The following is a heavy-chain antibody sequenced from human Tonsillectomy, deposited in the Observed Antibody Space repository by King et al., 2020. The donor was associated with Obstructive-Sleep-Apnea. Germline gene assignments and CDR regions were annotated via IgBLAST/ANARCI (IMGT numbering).Heavy chain of an antibody. D-gene: IGHD5-18*01. V-gene: IGHV3-49*03. CDR2: IRSKAYCGTT. Sequence: VQLVESGGGLVQPGRSLRLSCTASGFTFGDYAMSWFRQAPGKGLAWVGFIRSKAYCGTTEYAASVIGRFTISREDSKSISYLQMNSLKTEDTAVYYCTRERIQLWLRYYYYGMDVWGQGTTVTVSS. J-gene: IGHJ6*02. CDR3: TRERIQLWLRYYYYGMDV. CDR1: GFTFGDYA.